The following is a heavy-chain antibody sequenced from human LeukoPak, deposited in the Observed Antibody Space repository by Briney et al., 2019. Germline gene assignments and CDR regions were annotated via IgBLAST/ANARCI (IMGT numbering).Heavy chain of an antibody. CDR1: GYTFTSYG. J-gene: IGHJ4*02. CDR2: ISAYNGNT. V-gene: IGHV1-18*01. D-gene: IGHD6-19*01. CDR3: ARDLRGGQWLPLFDY. Sequence: GASMKVSCKASGYTFTSYGISWVRQAPGQGLEWMGWISAYNGNTNYAQKLQGRVTMTTDTSTSTAYMELRSLRSDDTAVYYCARDLRGGQWLPLFDYWGQGTLVTVSS.